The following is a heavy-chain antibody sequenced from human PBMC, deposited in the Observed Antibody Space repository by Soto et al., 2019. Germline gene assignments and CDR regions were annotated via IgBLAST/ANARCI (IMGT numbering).Heavy chain of an antibody. V-gene: IGHV1-69*12. J-gene: IGHJ5*02. Sequence: QVQLVQSGAEVKKPGSSVKVSCKASGGTFSSYAITWVRQAPGQGLEWMGGIIPIFGTANYAQKFQGRVTITADESTITAYMELSSLRSEDTAVYYCARDRGPSSGYYPDWFDPWGQGTLVTVSS. D-gene: IGHD3-22*01. CDR1: GGTFSSYA. CDR2: IIPIFGTA. CDR3: ARDRGPSSGYYPDWFDP.